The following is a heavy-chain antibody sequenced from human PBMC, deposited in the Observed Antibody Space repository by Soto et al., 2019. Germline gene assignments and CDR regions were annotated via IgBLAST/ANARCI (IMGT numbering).Heavy chain of an antibody. Sequence: SETLSLTCTVSGGSISSGGYYWSWIRQHPGKGLEWIGYIYYSGSTYYNPSLKSRVTISVDTSKNQFSLKLSSVTAADTAVYYCARGYGDYDILTGYSYYYMDVWGKGATVTVSS. CDR2: IYYSGST. V-gene: IGHV4-31*03. CDR1: GGSISSGGYY. D-gene: IGHD3-9*01. CDR3: ARGYGDYDILTGYSYYYMDV. J-gene: IGHJ6*03.